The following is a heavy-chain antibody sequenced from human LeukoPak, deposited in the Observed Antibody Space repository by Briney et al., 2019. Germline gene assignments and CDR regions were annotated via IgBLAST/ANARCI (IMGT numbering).Heavy chain of an antibody. CDR2: IYYSGST. J-gene: IGHJ3*02. D-gene: IGHD3-22*01. V-gene: IGHV4-59*01. Sequence: PSETLSLTCTVSGGSISSYYWSWIRQPPGKGLEWIGYIYYSGSTNYNPSLKSRVTISVDTSKNQFSLKLSSVTAADTAVYYCARSTYYYDSSGYSNDAFDIWGQGTMVTVSS. CDR1: GGSISSYY. CDR3: ARSTYYYDSSGYSNDAFDI.